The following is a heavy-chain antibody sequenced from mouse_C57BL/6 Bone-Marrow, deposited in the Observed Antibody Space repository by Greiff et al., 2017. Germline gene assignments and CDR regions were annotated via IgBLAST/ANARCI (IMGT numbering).Heavy chain of an antibody. V-gene: IGHV2-6*01. D-gene: IGHD2-1*01. J-gene: IGHJ4*01. CDR1: GFSLTSYG. Sequence: VMLVESGPGLVAPSPSLSITCTVSGFSLTSYGVDWVRQSPGKGLEWLGVIWGVGSTNYNSALKSRLSISKDNSKSQVFLKMNSLQTDDTAMYYCARYGKGYAMDYWGQGTSVTVSS. CDR2: IWGVGST. CDR3: ARYGKGYAMDY.